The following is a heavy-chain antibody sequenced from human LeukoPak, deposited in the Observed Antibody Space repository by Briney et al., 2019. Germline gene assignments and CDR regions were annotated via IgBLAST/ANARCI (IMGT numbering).Heavy chain of an antibody. V-gene: IGHV4-59*08. Sequence: PSETLSLTCTVSGGSISRYHWSWVRQPPGKGLEWIGYIHHTGSTNFNPSLKSRVTMSVDTSENQFSLQLSSVTAADTALYYCATHDGSGWFYFDYWSQGTLVTVSS. CDR2: IHHTGST. J-gene: IGHJ4*02. D-gene: IGHD6-13*01. CDR1: GGSISRYH. CDR3: ATHDGSGWFYFDY.